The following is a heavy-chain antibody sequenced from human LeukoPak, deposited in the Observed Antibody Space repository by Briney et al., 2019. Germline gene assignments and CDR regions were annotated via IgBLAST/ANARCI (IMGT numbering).Heavy chain of an antibody. V-gene: IGHV3-74*01. CDR1: GFTFSFYW. Sequence: PGGSLRLSCASSGFTFSFYWMHWVRQAPGKGLVWVSRFNNDGRRTSYAGSVKGLSTISRDNANNTLYLQMNSLRAEDTAVYYCARGTLTLAARSPFDYWGQGTLVTVSS. CDR3: ARGTLTLAARSPFDY. CDR2: FNNDGRRT. J-gene: IGHJ4*02. D-gene: IGHD6-6*01.